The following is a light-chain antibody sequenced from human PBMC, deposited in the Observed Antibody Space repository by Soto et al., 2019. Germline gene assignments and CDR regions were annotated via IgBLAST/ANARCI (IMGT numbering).Light chain of an antibody. CDR3: CSYAGDYTFV. CDR1: SSDVGGYNY. CDR2: DVQ. J-gene: IGLJ1*01. V-gene: IGLV2-11*01. Sequence: QSALTQPRSVSGSPGQSVTSSCTGTSSDVGGYNYVSWYQQHTGRAPRVMIYDVQTRPSGVPDRFSGSQSGNTASLTISELQAEAEADYYCCSYAGDYTFVFGTGTKLTVL.